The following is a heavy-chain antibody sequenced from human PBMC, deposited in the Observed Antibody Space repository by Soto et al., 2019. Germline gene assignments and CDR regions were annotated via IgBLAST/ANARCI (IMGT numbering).Heavy chain of an antibody. CDR2: IYSGGST. J-gene: IGHJ1*01. Sequence: EVQLVESGGGLIQPGGSLRLSCAASGFTVSSNYMSWVRQAPGKGLEWVSVIYSGGSTYYADSVKGRFTISRDNSKHALDLQMNSLRAEDTAVYYCARDRVESGYPEYFQHWGQGTLVTVSS. CDR1: GFTVSSNY. CDR3: ARDRVESGYPEYFQH. V-gene: IGHV3-53*01. D-gene: IGHD3-22*01.